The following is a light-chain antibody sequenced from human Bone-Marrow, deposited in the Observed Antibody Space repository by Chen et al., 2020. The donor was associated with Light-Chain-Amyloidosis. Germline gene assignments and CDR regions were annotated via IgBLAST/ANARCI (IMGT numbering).Light chain of an antibody. CDR3: AAWDNGLSGYV. Sequence: QSVLTQPPSASGTPGQRVTISCSGSSPNIESNYVYWYQQLPGPAPKLLIYGNNQRPSGVPDRFSGSKSGTSASLAISGLRSEDEADYYCAAWDNGLSGYVFGTGTKVTVL. J-gene: IGLJ1*01. CDR1: SPNIESNY. CDR2: GNN. V-gene: IGLV1-47*01.